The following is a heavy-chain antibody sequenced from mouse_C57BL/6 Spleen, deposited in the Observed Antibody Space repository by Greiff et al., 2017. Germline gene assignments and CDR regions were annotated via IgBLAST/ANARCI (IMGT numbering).Heavy chain of an antibody. Sequence: VQLQQPGAELVMPGASVKLSCTASGYTFTSYWMHWVKQRPGQGLEWIGEIDPSDSYTNYNQKFKGKATLTVDTSSSTAYMQLSNLTSEDSAVYYCARGNWEDYWGQGTTLTVSS. D-gene: IGHD4-1*01. J-gene: IGHJ2*01. CDR3: ARGNWEDY. CDR2: IDPSDSYT. V-gene: IGHV1-69*01. CDR1: GYTFTSYW.